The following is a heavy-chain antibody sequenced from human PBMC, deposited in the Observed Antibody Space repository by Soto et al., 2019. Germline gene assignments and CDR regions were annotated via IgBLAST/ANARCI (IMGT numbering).Heavy chain of an antibody. J-gene: IGHJ4*02. D-gene: IGHD3-22*01. CDR2: ISGSGGST. CDR3: AKGVKLGYYDSSGYWFYFDY. CDR1: GFTFSSYA. V-gene: IGHV3-23*01. Sequence: GGSLRLSCAASGFTFSSYAMSWVRQAPGKGLEWVSAISGSGGSTYYADSVKGRFTISRDNSKNTLYLQMNSLRAEDTAVYYCAKGVKLGYYDSSGYWFYFDYWGQGTLVTVSS.